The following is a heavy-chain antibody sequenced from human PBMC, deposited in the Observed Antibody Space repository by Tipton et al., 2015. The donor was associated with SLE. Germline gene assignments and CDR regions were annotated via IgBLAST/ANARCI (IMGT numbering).Heavy chain of an antibody. CDR2: IHYSGSAYST. J-gene: IGHJ4*02. Sequence: TLSLTCTVSGGSISNSDYFWGWVRQSPEKGLEWIGIIHYSGSAYSTYYNPSLNSRVTISVDKPTNQFSLKVSAVTAADTAVYYCARDRGGNSSVYVDNWGQGTLVTVSS. V-gene: IGHV4-39*07. CDR1: GGSISNSDYF. CDR3: ARDRGGNSSVYVDN. D-gene: IGHD4-23*01.